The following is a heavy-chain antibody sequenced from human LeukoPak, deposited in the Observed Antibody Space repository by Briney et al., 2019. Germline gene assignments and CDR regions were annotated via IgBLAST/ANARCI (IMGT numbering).Heavy chain of an antibody. Sequence: SETLSLTCTVSGGSISSSSYYWGWIRQPPGKGLEWIGSIYYSGSTYYNPSLKSRVTISVDTSKNQFSLKLSSVTAADTAVYYCARHLTSWFDPWGQGTLVTVSS. CDR1: GGSISSSSYY. J-gene: IGHJ5*02. CDR3: ARHLTSWFDP. V-gene: IGHV4-39*01. CDR2: IYYSGST.